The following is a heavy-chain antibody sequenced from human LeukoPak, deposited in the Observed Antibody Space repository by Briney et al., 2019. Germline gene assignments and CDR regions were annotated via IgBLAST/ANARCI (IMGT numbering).Heavy chain of an antibody. D-gene: IGHD5-18*01. V-gene: IGHV1-69*13. CDR3: ARDDRSVDKAMSFHH. CDR2: IIPIFGTA. CDR1: GGTFSSYA. J-gene: IGHJ1*01. Sequence: SVKVSCKASGGTFSSYAISWVRQAPGQGLEWMGGIIPIFGTANYAQKFQGRVTITADESTSTAYMELSSLRSEDTAVYYCARDDRSVDKAMSFHHWGQGTLVTVSS.